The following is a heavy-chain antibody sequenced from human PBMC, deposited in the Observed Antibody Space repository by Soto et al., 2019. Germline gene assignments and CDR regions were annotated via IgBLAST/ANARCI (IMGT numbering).Heavy chain of an antibody. CDR3: ARAGYCSGGRCYSPYYYYYGMDV. Sequence: LRLSCGASAFSFSHYAMHWVRQAPGKGLECVAVISYDGNIKRYADSVKGRFTISRDNSENTLYLQMNSLSPEDTAVYYCARAGYCSGGRCYSPYYYYYGMDVWGQGTTLTVSS. CDR1: AFSFSHYA. V-gene: IGHV3-30-3*01. CDR2: ISYDGNIK. D-gene: IGHD2-15*01. J-gene: IGHJ6*02.